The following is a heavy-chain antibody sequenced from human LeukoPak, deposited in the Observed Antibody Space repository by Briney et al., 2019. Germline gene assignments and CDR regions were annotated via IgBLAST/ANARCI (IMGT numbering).Heavy chain of an antibody. D-gene: IGHD3-22*01. J-gene: IGHJ4*02. CDR2: ISWNSGSI. CDR1: GFTFDDYA. CDR3: CMGDSSGYNDY. V-gene: IGHV3-9*01. Sequence: GGSLRLSCAASGFTFDDYAMHWVRQAPGKGLEWVSGISWNSGSIGYADSVKGRFTISRDNAKNSLYLQMNSLRAEDTALYYCCMGDSSGYNDYWGQGTLVTVSS.